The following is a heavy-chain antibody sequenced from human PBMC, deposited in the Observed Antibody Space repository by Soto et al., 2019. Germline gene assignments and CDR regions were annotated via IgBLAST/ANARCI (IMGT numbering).Heavy chain of an antibody. CDR1: GASINSATYY. CDR2: ISYSGNT. J-gene: IGHJ4*01. V-gene: IGHV4-31*03. D-gene: IGHD3-3*01. Sequence: SETLSLTCTVSGASINSATYYWSWIRQRPGEGLEWIGFISYSGNTYHSPSLKSRLVLSVDTSKNQFSLELSFVTAADTAVYYCARGPTPSWSSYRFAYFDSWGHGTLVTVSS. CDR3: ARGPTPSWSSYRFAYFDS.